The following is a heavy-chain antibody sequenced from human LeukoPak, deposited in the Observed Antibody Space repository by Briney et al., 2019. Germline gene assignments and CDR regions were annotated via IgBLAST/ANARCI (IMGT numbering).Heavy chain of an antibody. CDR3: ARQGYADFSSRPFDY. Sequence: PSETLSLTCTVSGGSISSSSYYWGWIRQPPGKGLEWIGSIYYSGNTYYNPSLKSRVTISVDTSKNQFSLKLRSVTAADTAMYYCARQGYADFSSRPFDYWGQGTLVTVSS. J-gene: IGHJ4*02. CDR1: GGSISSSSYY. D-gene: IGHD4-17*01. CDR2: IYYSGNT. V-gene: IGHV4-39*01.